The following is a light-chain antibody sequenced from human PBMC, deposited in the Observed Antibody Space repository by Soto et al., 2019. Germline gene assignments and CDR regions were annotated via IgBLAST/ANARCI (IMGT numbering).Light chain of an antibody. CDR1: QSISSW. CDR2: KAS. J-gene: IGKJ1*01. CDR3: QQYRA. Sequence: DIQMTQSPSTLSASVGDRGTITCRASQSISSWLAWYQQKPGKAPKLLIYKASSLESGVPSRFSGSGSGTEFPLTISSLQPDDFATYYCQQYRAFGQGTKVEIK. V-gene: IGKV1-5*03.